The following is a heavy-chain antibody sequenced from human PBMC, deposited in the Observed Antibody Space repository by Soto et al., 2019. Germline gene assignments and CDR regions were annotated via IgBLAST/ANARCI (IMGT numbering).Heavy chain of an antibody. Sequence: SETLSLTCTVSGGSVSSGSYYWSWIRQPPGKGLEWIGYIYYSGSTNYNPSLKSRVTISVDTSKNQFSLKLSSVTAADTAVYYCARADTLGYCTNGVCPIYYYGMDVWGQGTTVTVSS. CDR2: IYYSGST. D-gene: IGHD2-8*01. V-gene: IGHV4-61*01. CDR3: ARADTLGYCTNGVCPIYYYGMDV. J-gene: IGHJ6*02. CDR1: GGSVSSGSYY.